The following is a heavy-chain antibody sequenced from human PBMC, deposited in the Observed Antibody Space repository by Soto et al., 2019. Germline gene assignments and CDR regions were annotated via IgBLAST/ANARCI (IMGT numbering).Heavy chain of an antibody. CDR1: GGSISSSSYY. CDR2: IYYSGRT. Sequence: SETLSLTCTVSGGSISSSSYYWGWIRQPPGKGLEWIGSIYYSGRTYYNPSFKSRVTISIDTSKNQFSLKLSSVTATDTAVYYCARQRTTVVTQAYFDHWGQGALVTVSS. CDR3: ARQRTTVVTQAYFDH. D-gene: IGHD2-21*02. V-gene: IGHV4-39*01. J-gene: IGHJ4*02.